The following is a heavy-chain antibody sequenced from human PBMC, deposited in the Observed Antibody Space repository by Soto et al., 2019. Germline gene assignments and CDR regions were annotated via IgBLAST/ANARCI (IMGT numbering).Heavy chain of an antibody. V-gene: IGHV3-33*01. Sequence: GGSLRLSCAASGFTFSSYGMHWVRQAPGKGLEWVAVIWYDGSNKYYADSVKGRFTISRDNSKNTLYLQMNSLRAEDTAVYYCARDHLPIAVADHNWFDPWGQGTLVTVSS. J-gene: IGHJ5*02. CDR1: GFTFSSYG. CDR2: IWYDGSNK. CDR3: ARDHLPIAVADHNWFDP. D-gene: IGHD6-19*01.